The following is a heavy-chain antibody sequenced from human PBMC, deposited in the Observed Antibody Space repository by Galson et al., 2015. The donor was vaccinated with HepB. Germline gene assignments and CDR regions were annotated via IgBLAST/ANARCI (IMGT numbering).Heavy chain of an antibody. D-gene: IGHD6-13*01. V-gene: IGHV3-30-3*01. CDR3: ASEAAAGTVDY. CDR1: GFTFSSYA. Sequence: SLRLSCAASGFTFSSYAMHWVRQAPGKGLEWVAVISYDGSNKYYADSVKGRFTISRDNSKNTLYLQMNSLRAEDTAVYYCASEAAAGTVDYWGQGTLVTVSS. CDR2: ISYDGSNK. J-gene: IGHJ4*02.